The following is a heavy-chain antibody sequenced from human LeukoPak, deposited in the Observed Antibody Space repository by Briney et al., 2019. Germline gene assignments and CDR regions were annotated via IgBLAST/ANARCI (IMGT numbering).Heavy chain of an antibody. V-gene: IGHV4-59*01. J-gene: IGHJ5*02. CDR3: ARVGIAAAGRGYNWFDP. D-gene: IGHD6-13*01. CDR2: IYYSGST. Sequence: SETLSLTCTVSGGSISSYYWSWIRQPPGKGLEWIGYIYYSGSTNYNPSLKSRVTISVDTSKNQFSLKLSSVTAADTAVYYCARVGIAAAGRGYNWFDPWGQGTLVTVSS. CDR1: GGSISSYY.